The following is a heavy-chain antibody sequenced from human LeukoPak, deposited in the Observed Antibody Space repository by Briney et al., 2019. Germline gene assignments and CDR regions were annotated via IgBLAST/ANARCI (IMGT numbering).Heavy chain of an antibody. Sequence: GASVKVSCKASVYTFTGYYMHWVRQAPGQGLEWMGWINPNSGGTNYAQKFQGRVTMTRDTSISTAYMELSRLRSDDTAVYYCARDYFKGSGSYYDYWGQGTLVTVSS. CDR2: INPNSGGT. V-gene: IGHV1-2*02. CDR3: ARDYFKGSGSYYDY. CDR1: VYTFTGYY. D-gene: IGHD3-10*01. J-gene: IGHJ4*02.